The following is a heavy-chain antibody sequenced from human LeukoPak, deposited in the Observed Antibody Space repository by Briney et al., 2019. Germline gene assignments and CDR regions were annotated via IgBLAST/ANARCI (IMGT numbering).Heavy chain of an antibody. Sequence: TSETLSLTCAVSGGSVNSHYWGWIRQPPGKGLQWIGDIYYTGKNNYNPSLESRVTISLDTSKDHLSLNLTSVLAADTAIYYCVRRDSGWNYFDYWGQGILVTVSS. D-gene: IGHD5-12*01. CDR2: IYYTGKN. J-gene: IGHJ4*02. CDR1: GGSVNSHY. CDR3: VRRDSGWNYFDY. V-gene: IGHV4-59*08.